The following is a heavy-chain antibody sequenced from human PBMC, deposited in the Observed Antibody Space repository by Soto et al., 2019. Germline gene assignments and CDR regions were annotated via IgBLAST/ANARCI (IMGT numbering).Heavy chain of an antibody. D-gene: IGHD3-22*01. V-gene: IGHV1-69*12. Sequence: QVQLVQSGAEVKKPGSSVKVSCKASGGTFSSYAISWVLQAPGQGLEWMGGIIPIFGTANYAQKFQGRVTITAYESKSTAYMELSSLRSEDTAVYYCARAYYYDSSGDLRGLYYYYYGMDVGVQGTTVTVSS. CDR3: ARAYYYDSSGDLRGLYYYYYGMDV. CDR1: GGTFSSYA. J-gene: IGHJ6*02. CDR2: IIPIFGTA.